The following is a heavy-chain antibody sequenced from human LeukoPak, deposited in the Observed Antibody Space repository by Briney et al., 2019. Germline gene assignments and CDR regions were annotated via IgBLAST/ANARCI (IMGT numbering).Heavy chain of an antibody. CDR1: GGTFSSYA. V-gene: IGHV1-69*06. D-gene: IGHD6-13*01. J-gene: IGHJ4*02. Sequence: SVKVSCKASGGTFSSYAISWVRQAPGQGLEWMGGIIPIFGTANYAQKFQGRVTITADKSTSTAYMELSSLRSEDTAVYYCAREGIAAAGTMFDYWGQGTLVTVPS. CDR2: IIPIFGTA. CDR3: AREGIAAAGTMFDY.